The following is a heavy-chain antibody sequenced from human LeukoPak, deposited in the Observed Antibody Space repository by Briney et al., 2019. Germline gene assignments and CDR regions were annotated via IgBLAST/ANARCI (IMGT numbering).Heavy chain of an antibody. J-gene: IGHJ2*01. CDR3: AKVDTAMVTFWYFDL. D-gene: IGHD5-18*01. V-gene: IGHV4-61*02. CDR1: GGSISSGSYY. CDR2: IYTSGST. Sequence: SQTLSLTCTVSGGSISSGSYYWSWIRQPAGKGLEWIGRIYTSGSTTYNSSLKSRVTISVDTSKNQFSLKLSSVTAADTAVYYCAKVDTAMVTFWYFDLWGRGTLVTVSS.